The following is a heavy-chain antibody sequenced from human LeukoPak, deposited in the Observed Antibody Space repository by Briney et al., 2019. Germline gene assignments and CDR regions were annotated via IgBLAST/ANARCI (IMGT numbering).Heavy chain of an antibody. CDR3: ARATDHAGNPNFDY. CDR1: GGSFSGYY. D-gene: IGHD4-23*01. J-gene: IGHJ4*02. V-gene: IGHV4-34*01. Sequence: PSETLSLTCAVYGGSFSGYYWSWLRQPPGKGLEWIGEINHSGSTNYNPSLKSRVTISVDTSKNQFSLKLRSVTAAATAVYYCARATDHAGNPNFDYWGQGTLVTVSS. CDR2: INHSGST.